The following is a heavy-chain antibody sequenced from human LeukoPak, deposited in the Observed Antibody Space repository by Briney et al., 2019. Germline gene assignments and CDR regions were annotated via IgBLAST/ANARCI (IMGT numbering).Heavy chain of an antibody. D-gene: IGHD3-22*01. V-gene: IGHV1-18*01. J-gene: IGHJ6*03. Sequence: ASVKVSCKASGYTLTSYGISWVRQAPGQGLEWMGWISAYNGNTNYAQKLQGRVTMTTDTSTSTAYMELRSLRSDDTAVYYCARDSSGYYYIYYYYYMDVWGKGTTVTVSS. CDR2: ISAYNGNT. CDR3: ARDSSGYYYIYYYYYMDV. CDR1: GYTLTSYG.